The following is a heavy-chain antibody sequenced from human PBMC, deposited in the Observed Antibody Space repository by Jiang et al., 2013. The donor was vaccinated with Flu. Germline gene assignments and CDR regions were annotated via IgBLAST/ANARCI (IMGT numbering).Heavy chain of an antibody. Sequence: SGSGLVKPSETLSLTCTVSGDSISSGDYYWSWIRQPPGKGLEWIGYIYYSGSTYYNPSLKSRVTISVDTSKNQFSLKLSSVTAADTAVYYCARGEGYSSSWPAANVVPTPWGQG. D-gene: IGHD6-13*01. J-gene: IGHJ5*02. CDR1: GDSISSGDYY. CDR2: IYYSGST. CDR3: ARGEGYSSSWPAANVVPTP. V-gene: IGHV4-30-4*01.